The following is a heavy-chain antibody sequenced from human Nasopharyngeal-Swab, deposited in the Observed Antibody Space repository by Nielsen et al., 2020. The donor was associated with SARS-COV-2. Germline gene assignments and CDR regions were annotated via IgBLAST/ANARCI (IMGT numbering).Heavy chain of an antibody. V-gene: IGHV3-30*04. J-gene: IGHJ2*01. D-gene: IGHD6-19*01. CDR3: ARSSGGYWYFDL. Sequence: GESLKISCAASGFTFSSYAMHWVRQAPGKGLEWVAVISYDGSNKCYADSVKGRFTISRDNSKNTLYLQMNSLRAEDTAVYYCARSSGGYWYFDLWGRGTLVTCSS. CDR1: GFTFSSYA. CDR2: ISYDGSNK.